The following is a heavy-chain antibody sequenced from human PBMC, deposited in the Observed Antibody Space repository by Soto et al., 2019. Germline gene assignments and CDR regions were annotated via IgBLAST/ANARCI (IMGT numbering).Heavy chain of an antibody. Sequence: SETMSLTGAVSCDYIIGIYHWAWIRQSPGRGLEWIASIYHTGTTYYTPSLESRLTISLDTSKKHFSLQLNSVTPEDTAVYYCARAGDYDSWSGYTGQYYYYAMDVWGQGTTVTVSS. CDR1: CDYIIGIYH. CDR2: IYHTGTT. CDR3: ARAGDYDSWSGYTGQYYYYAMDV. V-gene: IGHV4-38-2*01. D-gene: IGHD3-3*01. J-gene: IGHJ6*02.